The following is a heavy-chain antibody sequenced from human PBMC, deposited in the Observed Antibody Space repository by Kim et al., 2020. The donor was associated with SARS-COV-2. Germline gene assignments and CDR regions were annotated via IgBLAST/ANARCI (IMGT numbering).Heavy chain of an antibody. V-gene: IGHV4-61*07. D-gene: IGHD6-19*01. Sequence: PSLKSRVTISVDKSKNQFSLKRSSVTAADTAVYYCARRIAVAGTGDAFDIWGQGTMVTVSS. CDR3: ARRIAVAGTGDAFDI. J-gene: IGHJ3*02.